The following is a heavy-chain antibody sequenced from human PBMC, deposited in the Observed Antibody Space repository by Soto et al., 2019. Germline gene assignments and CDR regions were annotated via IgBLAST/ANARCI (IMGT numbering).Heavy chain of an antibody. V-gene: IGHV3-23*01. D-gene: IGHD2-15*01. CDR3: ADRCSGGRCSPFDN. CDR1: GVTFSSYA. J-gene: IGHJ4*02. CDR2: VSAGGTSA. Sequence: EVQLLESGGGLVQPGGSLRLSCAASGVTFSSYAMGWVRPAPGKGLEWGSAVSAGGTSAYYAASVEGRFTISSDTSTNALYLQMNSLRVEDTARYYCADRCSGGRCSPFDNWGQGTLVTVAS.